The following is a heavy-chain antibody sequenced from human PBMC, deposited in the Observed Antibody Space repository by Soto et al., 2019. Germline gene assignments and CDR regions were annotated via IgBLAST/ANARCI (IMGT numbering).Heavy chain of an antibody. D-gene: IGHD3-22*01. CDR2: ISGSGGST. Sequence: GGSLRLSCAASGFTFSSYAMSWVRQAPGKGLEWVSAISGSGGSTYYADSVKGRFTISRDNSKDTLYLQMNSLRAEDTAVYYCAKDLSPLYDQDAFDIWGQGTMVTVSS. CDR3: AKDLSPLYDQDAFDI. CDR1: GFTFSSYA. V-gene: IGHV3-23*01. J-gene: IGHJ3*02.